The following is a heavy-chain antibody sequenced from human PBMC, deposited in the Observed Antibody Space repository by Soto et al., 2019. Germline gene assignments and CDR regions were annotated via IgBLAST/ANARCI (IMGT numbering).Heavy chain of an antibody. CDR3: AKEGSSFYFYYGMDV. Sequence: EVQLLESGGGLVQPGGSLRLSCVASGFTFSSYAMSWVRQAPGEGLEWDSGMSGSGGSTYYADSVKGRFTIFRDNSKNTLYLQMNGLRVEDTAVYYCAKEGSSFYFYYGMDVWGQGSTVTVSS. CDR1: GFTFSSYA. CDR2: MSGSGGST. J-gene: IGHJ6*02. D-gene: IGHD3-10*01. V-gene: IGHV3-23*01.